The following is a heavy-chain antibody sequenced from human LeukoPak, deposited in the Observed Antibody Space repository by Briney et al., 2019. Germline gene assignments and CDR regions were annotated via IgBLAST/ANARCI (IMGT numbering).Heavy chain of an antibody. CDR1: GFILSSYA. D-gene: IGHD4-17*01. CDR2: ISYDGSNK. J-gene: IGHJ4*02. CDR3: ARVGVMATVTYYFDY. Sequence: GGSLRLSCAASGFILSSYAMHWVRQAPGKGLEWVAVISYDGSNKYYADSVKGRFTISRDNSKNTLYLQMNSLRAEDTAVYYCARVGVMATVTYYFDYWGQGTLVTVSS. V-gene: IGHV3-30-3*01.